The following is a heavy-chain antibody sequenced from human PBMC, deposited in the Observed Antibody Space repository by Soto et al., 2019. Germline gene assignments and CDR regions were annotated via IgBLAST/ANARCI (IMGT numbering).Heavy chain of an antibody. CDR1: GYSFTSYW. D-gene: IGHD2-21*02. V-gene: IGHV5-51*01. Sequence: GESLKISCKGSGYSFTSYWIGWVRQMPGKGLEWMGIIYPGDSDTRYSPSFQGQVTISADKSISTAYLQWSSLKASDTAMYYCSRHHGGNSRTYYYYGMDVWGQGTTVTVSS. CDR3: SRHHGGNSRTYYYYGMDV. CDR2: IYPGDSDT. J-gene: IGHJ6*02.